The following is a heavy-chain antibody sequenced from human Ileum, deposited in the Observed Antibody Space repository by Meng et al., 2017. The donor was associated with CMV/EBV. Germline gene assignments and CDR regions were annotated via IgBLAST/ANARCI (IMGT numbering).Heavy chain of an antibody. J-gene: IGHJ4*02. V-gene: IGHV4-4*02. CDR3: ASNGYFSLDY. CDR2: TKHSGTA. Sequence: LTCAVAGGSFKSHDWWSWVRRPPGKGLEWIGETKHSGTATYNPSLKSRVTMSLDESKNDFSLRLTSVTAADTAVYYCASNGYFSLDYWSQGTLVTVSS. D-gene: IGHD3-22*01. CDR1: GGSFKSHDW.